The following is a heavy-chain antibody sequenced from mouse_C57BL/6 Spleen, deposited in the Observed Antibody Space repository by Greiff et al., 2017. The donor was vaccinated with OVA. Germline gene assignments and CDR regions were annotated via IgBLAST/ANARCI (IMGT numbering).Heavy chain of an antibody. CDR3: ARANNSNPCAY. V-gene: IGHV1-18*01. D-gene: IGHD2-5*01. CDR1: GYTFTDYN. CDR2: INPNNGGT. Sequence: EVQLQQSGPELVKPGASVKIPCKASGYTFTDYNMDWVKQSPGKSLEWIGDINPNNGGTIYNQKFKGKATLTVDKSSSTAYMELRSLTSEDTAVYYCARANNSNPCAYWGQGTVVTGAA. J-gene: IGHJ3*01.